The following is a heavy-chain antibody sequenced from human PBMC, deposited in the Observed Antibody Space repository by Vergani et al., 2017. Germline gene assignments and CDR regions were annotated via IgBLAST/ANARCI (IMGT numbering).Heavy chain of an antibody. D-gene: IGHD6-13*01. Sequence: EVQLVESGGGLVKPGGSLRLSCAASGFTFSSYSMNWVRQAPGKGLEWVSSISSSSSYIYYADSVKGRFTISRDNATHSLYLQMNSLRAEDTAVYYCANYSSSCAHLFDYWGQGTLVTVSS. CDR2: ISSSSSYI. J-gene: IGHJ4*02. CDR1: GFTFSSYS. CDR3: ANYSSSCAHLFDY. V-gene: IGHV3-21*01.